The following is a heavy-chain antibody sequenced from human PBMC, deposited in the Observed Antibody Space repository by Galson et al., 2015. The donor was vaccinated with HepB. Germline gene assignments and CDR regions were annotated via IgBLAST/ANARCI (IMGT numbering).Heavy chain of an antibody. CDR1: GFNFNIYW. J-gene: IGHJ6*03. D-gene: IGHD3-16*01. Sequence: SLRLSCAASGFNFNIYWMSWVRQAPGKGPQWVANVKPDGTEKYYVDSVKGRFTISRDNAKNSLYLQMNSLRAEDTAVYYCARDGAPNFYMDVWGKGTTVTVSS. CDR3: ARDGAPNFYMDV. CDR2: VKPDGTEK. V-gene: IGHV3-7*01.